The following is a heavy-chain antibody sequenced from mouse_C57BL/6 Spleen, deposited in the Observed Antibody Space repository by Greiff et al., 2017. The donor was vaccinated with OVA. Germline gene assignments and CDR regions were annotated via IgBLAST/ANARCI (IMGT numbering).Heavy chain of an antibody. V-gene: IGHV1-82*01. Sequence: QVQLPQSGPELVKPGASVKISCKASGYALSSSWMNWVKQRPGKGLEWTGRLYPGDGDTNYNGKFKGKATLTADKSSSTAYMQLSSLTSEDSAVYFCARSSLIPTAVGGYFDYWGQGTTLTVSS. CDR2: LYPGDGDT. D-gene: IGHD1-1*01. CDR3: ARSSLIPTAVGGYFDY. J-gene: IGHJ2*01. CDR1: GYALSSSW.